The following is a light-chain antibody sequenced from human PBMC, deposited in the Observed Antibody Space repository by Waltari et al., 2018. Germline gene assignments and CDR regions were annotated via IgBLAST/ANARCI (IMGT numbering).Light chain of an antibody. CDR3: ETWDSSLSAVV. J-gene: IGLJ2*01. Sequence: QSVLTQPPSVSAAPGQKVISSCSGSSSNVGRNFVSWYQQLPRTAPQLLIYENNERPSRIPDRFSGSKSGTSATLDITGLQTGDEADYYCETWDSSLSAVVFGGVTKLTVL. CDR1: SSNVGRNF. V-gene: IGLV1-51*02. CDR2: ENN.